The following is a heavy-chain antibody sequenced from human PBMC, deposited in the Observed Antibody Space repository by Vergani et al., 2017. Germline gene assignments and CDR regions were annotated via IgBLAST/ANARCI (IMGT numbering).Heavy chain of an antibody. Sequence: QMQLVQSGPEVKTPGTSVKVSCKASGFTFTSSAMQWVRQARGQRLEWIGWIVVGSGNTNYAQKFQERVTITRDMSTSTAYMELSSLRSEDTAVYYCAAGFGELFSSDAFDIWGQGTMVTVSS. D-gene: IGHD3-10*01. CDR1: GFTFTSSA. V-gene: IGHV1-58*02. CDR3: AAGFGELFSSDAFDI. CDR2: IVVGSGNT. J-gene: IGHJ3*02.